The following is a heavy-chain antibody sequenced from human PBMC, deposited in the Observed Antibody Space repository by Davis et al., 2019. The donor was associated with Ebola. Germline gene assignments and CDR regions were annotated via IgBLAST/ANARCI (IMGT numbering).Heavy chain of an antibody. V-gene: IGHV3-30*02. Sequence: GESLKISCAASGFTFSSYGMHWVRQAPGKGLEWVAVIWYDGSNKYYADSVKGRFTISRDNSKNTLYLQMNSLGAEDTAVYYCAKDLLSWPYDPLTGPDVWGKGTTVTVSS. CDR3: AKDLLSWPYDPLTGPDV. J-gene: IGHJ6*04. CDR1: GFTFSSYG. CDR2: IWYDGSNK. D-gene: IGHD3-9*01.